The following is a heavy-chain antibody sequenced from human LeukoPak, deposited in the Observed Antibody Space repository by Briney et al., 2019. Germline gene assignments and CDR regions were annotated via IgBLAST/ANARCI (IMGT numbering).Heavy chain of an antibody. J-gene: IGHJ4*02. CDR2: ISGSGGST. Sequence: GGSLRLSCAASGFTFSSYAMSWVRQAPGKGLEWVSAISGSGGSTYYADSVKGRFTISRDNSKNTLYLQMNSLRAEDTAVYYGGSGSMVRGAPEDYWGQGTLVTVPS. D-gene: IGHD3-10*01. V-gene: IGHV3-23*01. CDR1: GFTFSSYA. CDR3: GSGSMVRGAPEDY.